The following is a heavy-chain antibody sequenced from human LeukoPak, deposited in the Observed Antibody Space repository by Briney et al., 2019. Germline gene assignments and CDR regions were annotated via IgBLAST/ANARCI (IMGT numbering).Heavy chain of an antibody. D-gene: IGHD4-23*01. Sequence: GGSLRLSCAASGFTFSSYGMHWVRQAPGKGLEWVAVISYDGSNKYYADSVKGRFTISRDNSKNTLYLQMNSLRAEDTAVYYCAKDAGLRWFSAWGQGTLVTVSS. V-gene: IGHV3-30*18. CDR1: GFTFSSYG. CDR2: ISYDGSNK. CDR3: AKDAGLRWFSA. J-gene: IGHJ5*02.